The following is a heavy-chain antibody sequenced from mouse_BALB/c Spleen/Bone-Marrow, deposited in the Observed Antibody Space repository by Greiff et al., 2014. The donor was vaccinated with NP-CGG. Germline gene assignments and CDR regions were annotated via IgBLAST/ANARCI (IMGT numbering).Heavy chain of an antibody. J-gene: IGHJ2*02. Sequence: VQLKESGPDLVKPGASVKISCKASGYSFTGYYMHWVKQSHVKSLEWIGRIYPYNGGTTYNQNFKDKASLTVDKSSSTAYMELHRLTSDDSAVCYCARSWDYWGQGTSLTVSS. D-gene: IGHD4-1*01. CDR2: IYPYNGGT. CDR3: ARSWDY. CDR1: GYSFTGYY. V-gene: IGHV1-31*01.